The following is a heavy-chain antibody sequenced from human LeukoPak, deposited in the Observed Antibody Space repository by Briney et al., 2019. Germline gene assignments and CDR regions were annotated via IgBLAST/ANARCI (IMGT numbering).Heavy chain of an antibody. CDR1: GFTFSSYG. V-gene: IGHV3-30*18. J-gene: IGHJ4*02. D-gene: IGHD2-15*01. Sequence: GGSLRLSCAASGFTFSSYGMHWVRQAPGKGLEWVAVISYDGSNKYYADSVKGRFTISRDNSKNTLYLQMNSLRAEDTAVYYCAKGFIKGYCSGGSCSGSLEFDYWGQGTLVTVSS. CDR3: AKGFIKGYCSGGSCSGSLEFDY. CDR2: ISYDGSNK.